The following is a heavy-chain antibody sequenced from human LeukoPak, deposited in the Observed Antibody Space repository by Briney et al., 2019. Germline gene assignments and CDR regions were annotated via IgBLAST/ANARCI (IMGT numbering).Heavy chain of an antibody. CDR2: INPSGGST. D-gene: IGHD6-19*01. CDR1: GYTFTSYY. CDR3: AREESSGCFDY. Sequence: ASVKVSCKASGYTFTSYYMHWVRQAPGQGLEWMGIINPSGGSTSYAQKFQGRVTMTRDTSTSTVYMELSSLRSEDTDVYYCAREESSGCFDYWGQGTLVTVSS. J-gene: IGHJ4*02. V-gene: IGHV1-46*01.